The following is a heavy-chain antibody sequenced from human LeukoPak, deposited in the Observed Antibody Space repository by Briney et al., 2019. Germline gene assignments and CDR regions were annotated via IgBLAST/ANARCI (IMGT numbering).Heavy chain of an antibody. CDR3: VRDXRDIAASTSDY. Sequence: GGSLRLSCAASGFTFSRYWMSWVRQAPGKGLEWVANIKRDGSQKYYVVSVKGRFTISRDNAKNSLYLQMNSLRAEDTAMYYCVRDXRDIAASTSDYWGQGALVTVSS. J-gene: IGHJ4*02. D-gene: IGHD6-13*01. V-gene: IGHV3-7*01. CDR2: IKRDGSQK. CDR1: GFTFSRYW.